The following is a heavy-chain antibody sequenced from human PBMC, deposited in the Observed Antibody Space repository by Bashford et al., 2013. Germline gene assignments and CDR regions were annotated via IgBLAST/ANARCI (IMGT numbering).Heavy chain of an antibody. D-gene: IGHD1-26*01. Sequence: WVRQAPGQGLEWMGWINPNPNSGATKSAQKFQGRVTMARDTSISTAYMELTRLRSDDTAVYYCARDGPVVGVWNAFDVWGQGTMVTVSS. CDR2: INPNPNSGAT. V-gene: IGHV1-2*02. J-gene: IGHJ3*01. CDR3: ARDGPVVGVWNAFDV.